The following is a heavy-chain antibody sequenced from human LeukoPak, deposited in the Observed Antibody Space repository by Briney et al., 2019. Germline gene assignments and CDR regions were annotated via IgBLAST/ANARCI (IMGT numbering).Heavy chain of an antibody. J-gene: IGHJ4*02. Sequence: GGSLRLSCAASGFTFSDYNMNWVRQVPGKGLESVSYMSRSGDIIYYADSVKGRFTISRDNAKNSLYLQMNSLRAEDTAVYYCARDKIVGATHFDYWGQGTLVTVSS. CDR2: MSRSGDII. CDR3: ARDKIVGATHFDY. CDR1: GFTFSDYN. V-gene: IGHV3-48*01. D-gene: IGHD1-26*01.